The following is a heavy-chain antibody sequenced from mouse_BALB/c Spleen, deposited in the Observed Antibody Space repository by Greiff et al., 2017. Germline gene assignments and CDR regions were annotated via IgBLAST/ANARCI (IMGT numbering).Heavy chain of an antibody. D-gene: IGHD2-4*01. Sequence: VQLKESGPGLVKPSQSLSLTCTVTGYSITSDYAWNWIRQFPGNKLEWMGYNPSLKSRISITRDTSKNQFFLQLNSVTTEDTATYYCARSFLYYDYDGFDYWGQGTTLTVSS. CDR3: ARSFLYYDYDGFDY. CDR1: GYSITSDYA. V-gene: IGHV3-2*02. J-gene: IGHJ2*01.